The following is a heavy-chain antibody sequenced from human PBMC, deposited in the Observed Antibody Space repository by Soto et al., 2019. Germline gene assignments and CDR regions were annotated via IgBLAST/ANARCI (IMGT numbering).Heavy chain of an antibody. J-gene: IGHJ6*02. CDR1: GVSFNNNG. CDR2: VSPPFRTS. Sequence: QVQLVQSGAEVKKPGSSVKVSCTTSGVSFNNNGIGWVRQAPGHGLEWMGGVSPPFRTSNYARKFQGRISITADASTGTVNMELSSLTSEDTAHYYCARVLYYGSGSYSPYGMDVWGQGTTVTVSS. D-gene: IGHD3-10*01. CDR3: ARVLYYGSGSYSPYGMDV. V-gene: IGHV1-69*01.